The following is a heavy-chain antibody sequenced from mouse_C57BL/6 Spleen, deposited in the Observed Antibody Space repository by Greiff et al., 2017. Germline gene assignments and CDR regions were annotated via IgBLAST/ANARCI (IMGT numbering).Heavy chain of an antibody. CDR1: GYTFTSYW. Sequence: QVQLQQPGAELVKPGASVKMSCKASGYTFTSYWITWVKQRPGQGLEWIGDIYPGCGSTNYNEKFKSKATLTVDTSSSTAYMQLSSLTSEDSAVYYCARRRNTYKGDYFDYWGQGTTLTVSS. CDR2: IYPGCGST. J-gene: IGHJ2*01. V-gene: IGHV1-55*01. D-gene: IGHD5-2*01. CDR3: ARRRNTYKGDYFDY.